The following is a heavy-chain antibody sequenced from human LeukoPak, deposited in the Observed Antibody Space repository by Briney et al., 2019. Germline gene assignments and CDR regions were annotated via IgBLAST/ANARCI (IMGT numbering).Heavy chain of an antibody. Sequence: PGGSLRLSCAASGFTFSSYAMSWVRQAPGKGLEWVSAISGSGGSTYYADSVKGRFTISRDNSKNTLYLQMNSLRAEDTAVYYCAKDLGDSGSYGEDYWGQGTLVTVSS. CDR2: ISGSGGST. CDR1: GFTFSSYA. J-gene: IGHJ4*02. D-gene: IGHD1-26*01. V-gene: IGHV3-23*01. CDR3: AKDLGDSGSYGEDY.